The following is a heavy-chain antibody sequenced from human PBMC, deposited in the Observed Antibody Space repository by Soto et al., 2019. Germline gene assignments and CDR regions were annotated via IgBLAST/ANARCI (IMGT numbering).Heavy chain of an antibody. CDR2: ISGSGSNA. Sequence: PGGSLRLSCAVSGLTFSIYDMSWVRQAPGKGLEWVSTISGSGSNAYYADSVKGRFSISRDNSKNTLYLQMNSLRAEDTAVYYCAKMVGSSPLEYWGQGTLVTVSS. V-gene: IGHV3-23*01. J-gene: IGHJ4*02. CDR1: GLTFSIYD. D-gene: IGHD1-26*01. CDR3: AKMVGSSPLEY.